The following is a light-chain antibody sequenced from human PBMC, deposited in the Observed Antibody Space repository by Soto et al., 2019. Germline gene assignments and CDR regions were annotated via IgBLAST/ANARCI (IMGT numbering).Light chain of an antibody. J-gene: IGKJ2*01. CDR1: QSISSF. V-gene: IGKV1-39*01. Sequence: DIQMTQSPSSLSASLGDRVTITCRASQSISSFLNWYQQKPGRAPKLLIYAASSLQSGVPSRFSGSGSGTDFTLTISSLQSEDFATYYCQQYNTYSFGQGTKLEIK. CDR3: QQYNTYS. CDR2: AAS.